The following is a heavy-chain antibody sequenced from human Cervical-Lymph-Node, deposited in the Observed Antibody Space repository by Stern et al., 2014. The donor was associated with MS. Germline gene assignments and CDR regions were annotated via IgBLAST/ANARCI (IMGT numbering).Heavy chain of an antibody. J-gene: IGHJ4*02. Sequence: VQLVESGAEVKKPGASVKVSCKASGYKFNDYGISWVRQAPGQGLKWMGWISAYRGNTNYAQRLQGRVTMTTDTSTSTAYMELGSLRSDDTAVYYCARASDYYDSSGCYWQYYFDYWGQGTLVTVSS. V-gene: IGHV1-18*01. CDR2: ISAYRGNT. D-gene: IGHD3-22*01. CDR3: ARASDYYDSSGCYWQYYFDY. CDR1: GYKFNDYG.